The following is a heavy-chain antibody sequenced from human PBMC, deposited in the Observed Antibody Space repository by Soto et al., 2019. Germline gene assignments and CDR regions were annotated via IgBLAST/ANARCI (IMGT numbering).Heavy chain of an antibody. J-gene: IGHJ6*02. D-gene: IGHD2-2*01. CDR3: ARSPIVVVPAAIYYYYYYGMDV. CDR1: GDSVSSNSAA. V-gene: IGHV6-1*01. Sequence: SLTCAISGDSVSSNSAAWNWIRQSPSRGLEWLGRTYYRSKWYNDYAVSVKSRITINPDTSKNQFSLQLNSVTPEDTAIYYCARSPIVVVPAAIYYYYYYGMDVWGQGTTVTVSS. CDR2: TYYRSKWYN.